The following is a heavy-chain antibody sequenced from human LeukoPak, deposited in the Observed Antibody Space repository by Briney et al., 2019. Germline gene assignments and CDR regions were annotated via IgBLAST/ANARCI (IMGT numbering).Heavy chain of an antibody. V-gene: IGHV3-21*01. CDR3: ARGDPYYDSSLDI. D-gene: IGHD3-22*01. CDR2: ISSSSSYI. J-gene: IGHJ3*02. Sequence: PGGSLRLSCAASGFTFSSYSMNWVRQAPGKGLEWVSSISSSSSYIYYADSVKGRFTISRDNAKNSLYLQMNSLRAEDTAVYYCARGDPYYDSSLDIWGQGTVVTVSS. CDR1: GFTFSSYS.